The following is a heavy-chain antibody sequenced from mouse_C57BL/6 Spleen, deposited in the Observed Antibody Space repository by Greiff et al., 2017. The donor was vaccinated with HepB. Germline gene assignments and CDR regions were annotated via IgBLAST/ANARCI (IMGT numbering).Heavy chain of an antibody. D-gene: IGHD6-1*01. CDR3: ARSGPRRYPMDY. J-gene: IGHJ4*01. V-gene: IGHV1-50*01. Sequence: QVQLQQPGAELVKPGASVKLSCKASGYTFTSYWMQWVKQRPGQGLEWIGEIDPSDSYTNYNQKFKGKATLTVDTSSSTAYMQLSSLTSEDSAVYYCARSGPRRYPMDYWGQGTSVTVSS. CDR1: GYTFTSYW. CDR2: IDPSDSYT.